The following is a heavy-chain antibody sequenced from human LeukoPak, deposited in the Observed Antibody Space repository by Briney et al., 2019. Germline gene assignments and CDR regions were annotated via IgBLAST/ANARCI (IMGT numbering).Heavy chain of an antibody. CDR3: AKDITHDTVMFSFAS. D-gene: IGHD5-18*01. V-gene: IGHV3-9*01. CDR2: ICWNSGNI. J-gene: IGHJ4*02. Sequence: PGRSLRLSCAASGFTFDDYAMHWVRQTPRKGLEWVSGICWNSGNIGYADSVKGRFTISRDNARNSLYLQMNSLRAEDTALYYCAKDITHDTVMFSFASWGQGTLVTVSS. CDR1: GFTFDDYA.